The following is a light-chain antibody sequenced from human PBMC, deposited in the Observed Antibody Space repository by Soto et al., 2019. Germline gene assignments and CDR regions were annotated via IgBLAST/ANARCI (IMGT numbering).Light chain of an antibody. J-gene: IGLJ2*01. CDR2: DGT. Sequence: QSALTQPASVSGSPGQSITISCTGTSSDVGGFKLVSWYQQHPGEAPKLMIYDGTERPSGVSTRFSGSKSGNTASLTISGLQAEDEADYYCCSYAASSTSVVFGGGTKLTVL. CDR3: CSYAASSTSVV. CDR1: SSDVGGFKL. V-gene: IGLV2-23*01.